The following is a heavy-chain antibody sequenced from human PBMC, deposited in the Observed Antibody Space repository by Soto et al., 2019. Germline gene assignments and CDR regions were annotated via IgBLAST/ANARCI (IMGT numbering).Heavy chain of an antibody. V-gene: IGHV1-3*01. CDR3: AREGVAVAGAPFDY. CDR1: GYTFTSYA. D-gene: IGHD6-19*01. CDR2: INAGNGNT. J-gene: IGHJ4*02. Sequence: QVQLVQSGAEVKKPGASVKVSCKASGYTFTSYAMHWVRQAPGHRLEWMGWINAGNGNTKYSQKFQGRVTITRDTSASTAYMELSSLRSEDTAVYYCAREGVAVAGAPFDYWGQGTLVTVSS.